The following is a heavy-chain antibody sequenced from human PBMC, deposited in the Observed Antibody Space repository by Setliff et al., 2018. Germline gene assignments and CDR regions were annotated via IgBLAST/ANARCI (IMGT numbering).Heavy chain of an antibody. V-gene: IGHV1-18*01. CDR3: TRDTNIVVVPPHRTAFDI. J-gene: IGHJ3*02. D-gene: IGHD2-2*01. CDR1: GYTFSTYD. Sequence: ASVKVSCKASGYTFSTYDIAWVRQAPGQGLEWMGWISPYNGYIIYAHKFQGRVTMTTDTSTGTADMELRNLRSDDTAVYYCTRDTNIVVVPPHRTAFDIWGQGTMVTVS. CDR2: ISPYNGYI.